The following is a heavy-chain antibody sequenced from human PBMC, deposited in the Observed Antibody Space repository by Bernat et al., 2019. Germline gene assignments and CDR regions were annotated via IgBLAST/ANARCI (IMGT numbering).Heavy chain of an antibody. Sequence: QVQLVESGGGVVQPGRSLRLSCAASGFSFSSYAMHWVRQAPGKGLEWVAVISYDGSNQYSAASGKGRFTISRDNSKNTLYLQMNSLRGEDTAVYHCARDLEQLERLASRAFDIWGQGTMVTVSS. CDR2: ISYDGSNQ. V-gene: IGHV3-30*01. CDR3: ARDLEQLERLASRAFDI. D-gene: IGHD1-1*01. CDR1: GFSFSSYA. J-gene: IGHJ3*02.